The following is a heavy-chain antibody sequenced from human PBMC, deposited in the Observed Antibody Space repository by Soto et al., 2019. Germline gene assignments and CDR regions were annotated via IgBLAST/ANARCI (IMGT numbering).Heavy chain of an antibody. D-gene: IGHD3-22*01. Sequence: PGGSLRLSCAASGFTFSSYAMSWVRQAPGKGLEWVSTISGSGGSTYYVDSVKGRFTISKDNSKNTLYLQMNSLRAEDTAVYYCAKDRPSYYDSSGYYSYWGQGTLVTVSS. J-gene: IGHJ4*02. CDR2: ISGSGGST. CDR3: AKDRPSYYDSSGYYSY. CDR1: GFTFSSYA. V-gene: IGHV3-23*01.